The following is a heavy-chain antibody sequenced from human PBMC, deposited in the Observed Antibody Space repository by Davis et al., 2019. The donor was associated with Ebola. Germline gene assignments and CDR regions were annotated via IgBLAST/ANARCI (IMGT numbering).Heavy chain of an antibody. Sequence: GGSLRLSCAASGFTFGDYYMSWIRQAPGKGPEWVAIIRQDGDEKYYVDSVKGRFTISRDNAKNSLFLQMNSLRAEDTAFYYCASGDGRGRSYDMDVWGQGTTVTVSS. J-gene: IGHJ6*02. V-gene: IGHV3-7*03. D-gene: IGHD3/OR15-3a*01. CDR1: GFTFGDYY. CDR2: IRQDGDEK. CDR3: ASGDGRGRSYDMDV.